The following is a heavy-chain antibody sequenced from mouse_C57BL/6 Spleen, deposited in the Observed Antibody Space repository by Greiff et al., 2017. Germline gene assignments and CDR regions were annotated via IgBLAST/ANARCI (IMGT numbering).Heavy chain of an antibody. CDR3: ARDYGGSSYAMDY. J-gene: IGHJ4*01. V-gene: IGHV1-64*01. Sequence: QVQLQQPGAELVKPGASVKLSCKASGYTFTSYWMHWVKQRPGQGLEWIGMIHPNSGSTNYNEKFKSKATLTVDKSSSTAYMQLSSLTSEDSAVYYCARDYGGSSYAMDYWGQGTSVTVSS. CDR1: GYTFTSYW. D-gene: IGHD1-1*01. CDR2: IHPNSGST.